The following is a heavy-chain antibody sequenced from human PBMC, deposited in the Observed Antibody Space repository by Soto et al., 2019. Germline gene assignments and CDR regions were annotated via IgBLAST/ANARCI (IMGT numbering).Heavy chain of an antibody. D-gene: IGHD3-22*01. J-gene: IGHJ4*01. V-gene: IGHV1-69*02. CDR2: IIPILGIA. CDR1: GGTFSSYT. Sequence: QVQLVQSGAEVKKPGSSVKVSCKASGGTFSSYTISWVRQAPGQGLEWMGRIIPILGIANYAQKFQGRVTITADKSTSTDYMELSSLRSDDTAVYYCASRYDSSDYWGHGTLVTVSS. CDR3: ASRYDSSDY.